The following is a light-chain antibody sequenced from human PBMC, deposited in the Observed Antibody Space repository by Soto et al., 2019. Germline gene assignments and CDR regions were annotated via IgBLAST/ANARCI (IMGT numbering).Light chain of an antibody. CDR2: QAS. CDR3: QQYGGSPRT. J-gene: IGKJ1*01. V-gene: IGKV1-5*03. CDR1: QSVSGW. Sequence: DIQMTQSPSTLSASVGDRVAITCRASQSVSGWLAWYQQKPGKVPNLLIYQASTLEDGVPSRFSGSGSGTDFTLTISRLEPEDFAVYHCQQYGGSPRTFGQGTKVERK.